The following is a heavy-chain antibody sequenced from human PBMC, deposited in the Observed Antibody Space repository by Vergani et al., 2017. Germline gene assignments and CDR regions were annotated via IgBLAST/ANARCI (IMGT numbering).Heavy chain of an antibody. CDR1: GFTFSSYS. J-gene: IGHJ6*03. D-gene: IGHD1-14*01. Sequence: EVQLVESGGGLVQPGGSLRLSCAASGFTFSSYSMNWVRQAPGKGLEWVSYISSSSSTIYYADSVKGRFTISRDNAKNSLYLQMNSLRAEDTAVYYCARGGPRVYYYMDVWGKGTTVTVSS. CDR2: ISSSSSTI. V-gene: IGHV3-48*01. CDR3: ARGGPRVYYYMDV.